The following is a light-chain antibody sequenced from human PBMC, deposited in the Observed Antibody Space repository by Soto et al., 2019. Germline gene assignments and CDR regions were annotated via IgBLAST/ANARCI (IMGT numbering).Light chain of an antibody. Sequence: QSALPQPPSASGSPGQSVTLSCTGTSSDVGGYKYVSGYQQKSGKAPKLIIYEVNERPSGVPDRVSGSKSDNTASLTVSGLQAEDEAYYYCRAYAGLNNVLVGGGTKLAVL. CDR3: RAYAGLNNVL. J-gene: IGLJ2*01. CDR2: EVN. V-gene: IGLV2-8*01. CDR1: SSDVGGYKY.